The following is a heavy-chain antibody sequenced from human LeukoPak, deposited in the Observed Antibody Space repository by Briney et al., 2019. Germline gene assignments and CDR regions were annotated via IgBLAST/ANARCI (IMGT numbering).Heavy chain of an antibody. CDR2: ISSSSSTI. V-gene: IGHV3-48*04. Sequence: PGGSLRLSCAASGFTFSSYRMNWVRQAPGKGLEWVSYISSSSSTIYYADSVKGRFTISRDNAKNSLFLQMHSLRAEDTAVYYCARDRRLLRGFTLYHYMDVWGKGTTVTISS. CDR1: GFTFSSYR. CDR3: ARDRRLLRGFTLYHYMDV. J-gene: IGHJ6*03. D-gene: IGHD3-3*01.